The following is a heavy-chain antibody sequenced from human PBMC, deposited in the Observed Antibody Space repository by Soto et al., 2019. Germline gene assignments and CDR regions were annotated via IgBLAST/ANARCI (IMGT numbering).Heavy chain of an antibody. D-gene: IGHD2-21*01. V-gene: IGHV3-23*01. CDR2: ISASGESR. Sequence: GGSLRLSCAASGFTFSSYAMTWVRQAPGKGLEWVSGISASGESRYYADSVKGRFTISRDNSKNTLYLQMNSLRAEDTAVYYCAKDRGHGGNSVSVDDGYDIWGQGTMVTVSS. J-gene: IGHJ3*02. CDR3: AKDRGHGGNSVSVDDGYDI. CDR1: GFTFSSYA.